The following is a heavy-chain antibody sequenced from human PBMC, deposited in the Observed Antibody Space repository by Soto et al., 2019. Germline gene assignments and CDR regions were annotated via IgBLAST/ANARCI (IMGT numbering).Heavy chain of an antibody. Sequence: DVQLVESGGGLVHTGGSLRLSCAASGFTFGSYWMNWVRQAPGKGLEWVASIKQDGSEKWYVDSAKGRFTISRDNVKNSLYLQMDSLIAEDTAVYYCARDHTSPGITGDCWGQGTLVTVSS. CDR2: IKQDGSEK. CDR3: ARDHTSPGITGDC. J-gene: IGHJ4*02. V-gene: IGHV3-7*01. CDR1: GFTFGSYW. D-gene: IGHD1-20*01.